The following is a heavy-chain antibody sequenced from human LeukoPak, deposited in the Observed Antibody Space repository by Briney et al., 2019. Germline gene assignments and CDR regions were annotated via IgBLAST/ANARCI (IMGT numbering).Heavy chain of an antibody. Sequence: ASVRVSCKASGYTFTSYYMHWVRQAPGQGLEWMGIINPSGGSTSYAQKFQGRVTMTRDTSTSTVYMELSSLRSEDTAVYYCARTHYSNYVAFDIWGQGTMVTVSS. D-gene: IGHD4-11*01. CDR2: INPSGGST. CDR1: GYTFTSYY. CDR3: ARTHYSNYVAFDI. V-gene: IGHV1-46*01. J-gene: IGHJ3*02.